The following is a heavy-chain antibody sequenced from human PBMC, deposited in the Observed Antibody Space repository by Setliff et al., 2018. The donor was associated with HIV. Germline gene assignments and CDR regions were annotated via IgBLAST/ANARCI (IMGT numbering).Heavy chain of an antibody. V-gene: IGHV4-39*01. J-gene: IGHJ5*02. D-gene: IGHD2-15*01. CDR3: MKHVDSDFSGDPDWFDP. CDR2: FSYNGGR. CDR1: GDSVSTRNSF. Sequence: PSETLSLTCTVSGDSVSTRNSFWGWIRQPPGKGLEWIGSFSYNGGRRYTPSLKSRVTISADMSKNQFSLNLNSVTAADTAVYYCMKHVDSDFSGDPDWFDPWGQGIPVTAPQ.